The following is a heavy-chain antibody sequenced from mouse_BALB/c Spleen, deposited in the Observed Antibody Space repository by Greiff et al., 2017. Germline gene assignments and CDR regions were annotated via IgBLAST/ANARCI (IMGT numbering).Heavy chain of an antibody. CDR2: INPYNGDT. Sequence: EVQLQQSGPELVKPGASVKISCKASGYSFTGYFMNWVMQSHGKSLEWIGRINPYNGDTFYNQKFKGNATLTVDKSSSTAHMELRSLASEDSAVYYCARGGIYYDYDIAYWGQGTLVTVSA. CDR3: ARGGIYYDYDIAY. CDR1: GYSFTGYF. J-gene: IGHJ3*01. V-gene: IGHV1-20*02. D-gene: IGHD2-4*01.